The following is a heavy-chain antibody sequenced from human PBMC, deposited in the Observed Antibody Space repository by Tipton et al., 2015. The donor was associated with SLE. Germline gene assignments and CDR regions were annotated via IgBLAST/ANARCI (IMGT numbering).Heavy chain of an antibody. CDR1: GGPISHYY. Sequence: TLSLTCTVSGGPISHYYWSWIRRPPGKGLEWIGYMYYTGSTDHSPSFKTTNYNPSLNSRVTISEDTSKNQVSLKLTSVTAADTAIYYCARGSLTVVQGIKETKTRRYKWFDPWGQGTLVTVSS. D-gene: IGHD3-10*01. J-gene: IGHJ5*02. CDR2: MYYTGSTDHSPSFKTT. CDR3: ARGSLTVVQGIKETKTRRYKWFDP. V-gene: IGHV4-59*08.